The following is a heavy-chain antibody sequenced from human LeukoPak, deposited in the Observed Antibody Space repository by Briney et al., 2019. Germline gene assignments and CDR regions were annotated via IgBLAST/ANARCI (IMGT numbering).Heavy chain of an antibody. CDR2: IYRGEST. V-gene: IGHV4-4*07. D-gene: IGHD6-19*01. Sequence: SETLSLTCTVSGGSISSYYWTWIRQPAGKGLEWIGRIYRGESTNYNPSLKSRVTISVDTSKNQFSLKLSSVTAADTAVYYCARLGRGWFNPDAFDIWGQGTMVTVSS. CDR1: GGSISSYY. J-gene: IGHJ3*02. CDR3: ARLGRGWFNPDAFDI.